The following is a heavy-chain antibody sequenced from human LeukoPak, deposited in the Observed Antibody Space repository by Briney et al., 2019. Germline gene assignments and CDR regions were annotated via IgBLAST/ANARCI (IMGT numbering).Heavy chain of an antibody. CDR2: ISSSGSTI. CDR1: GFTFGSYE. CDR3: ARCWGSGSYLFDAFDI. Sequence: GGSLRLSCAASGFTFGSYEMNWVRQAPGKGLEWVSYISSSGSTIYYADSVKGRFTISRDNAKNSLYLQMNSLRAEDTAVYYCARCWGSGSYLFDAFDIWGQGTMVTVSS. D-gene: IGHD1-26*01. J-gene: IGHJ3*02. V-gene: IGHV3-48*03.